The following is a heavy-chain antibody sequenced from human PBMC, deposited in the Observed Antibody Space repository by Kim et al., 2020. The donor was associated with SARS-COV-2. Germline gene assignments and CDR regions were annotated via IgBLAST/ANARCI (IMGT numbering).Heavy chain of an antibody. CDR1: GFTFSHHG. D-gene: IGHD6-13*01. Sequence: GGSLRLSCGASGFTFSHHGMHWVRQAPGKGLEWVTIIWYDGSKQYYADSVKGRFTVSRDNSKNMVYLQMDNLKVEDTAIYYCVRDGPNGTSWPYFDSWGRGTVYSVSS. J-gene: IGHJ4*02. V-gene: IGHV3-33*01. CDR3: VRDGPNGTSWPYFDS. CDR2: IWYDGSKQ.